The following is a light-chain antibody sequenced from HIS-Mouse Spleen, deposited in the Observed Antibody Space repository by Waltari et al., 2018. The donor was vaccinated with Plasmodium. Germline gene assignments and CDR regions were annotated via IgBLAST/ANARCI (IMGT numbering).Light chain of an antibody. J-gene: IGKJ4*01. V-gene: IGKV1-39*01. Sequence: DIQMTQSPSSLSASVGDRVTITCRASQSISSYLHWYQQKPGKAPKLLIYDASSLQSGVPSRFSGSGSGTDFTLTISSLQPEDFATYYCQQSYSTPPTFGGGTKVEIK. CDR2: DAS. CDR1: QSISSY. CDR3: QQSYSTPPT.